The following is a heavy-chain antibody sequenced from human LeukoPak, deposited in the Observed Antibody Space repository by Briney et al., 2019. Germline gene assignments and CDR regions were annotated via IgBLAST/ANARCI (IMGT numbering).Heavy chain of an antibody. Sequence: SETLSLTCTVSGGSISSGSYYWSWIRQPAGKGLEWIGRIYTSGSTNYNPSLKSRVTISVDTSKNQFSLKLSSVTAADTAVYYCARGFCSGGSCRLDYWGQGTLVTVSS. CDR1: GGSISSGSYY. D-gene: IGHD2-15*01. CDR2: IYTSGST. V-gene: IGHV4-61*02. J-gene: IGHJ4*02. CDR3: ARGFCSGGSCRLDY.